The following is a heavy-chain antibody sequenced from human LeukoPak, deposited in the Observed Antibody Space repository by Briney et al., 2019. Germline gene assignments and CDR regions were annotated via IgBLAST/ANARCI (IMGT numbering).Heavy chain of an antibody. CDR2: INPNSGGT. CDR3: AFGINVDTAMVGWFDP. V-gene: IGHV1-2*02. D-gene: IGHD5-18*01. Sequence: ASVKVSCKASGGTFSSYAISWVRQAPGQGLEWMGWINPNSGGTNYAQKFQGGVTMTRDTSISTAYMELSRLRSDDTAVYYCAFGINVDTAMVGWFDPWGQGTLVTVSS. J-gene: IGHJ5*02. CDR1: GGTFSSYA.